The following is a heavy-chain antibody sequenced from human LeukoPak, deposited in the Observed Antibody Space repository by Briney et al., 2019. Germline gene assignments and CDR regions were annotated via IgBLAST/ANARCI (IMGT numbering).Heavy chain of an antibody. CDR2: INPGGGST. Sequence: ASVKVSCKASGYTFTSYRMHWERQAPGQGLEWMGIINPGGGSTSYAQKFQGRVTMTRDTSTSTFYMDLSSLRSEDTAVYYCARRTDGYNYFDYWGQGTLVTVSS. CDR3: ARRTDGYNYFDY. V-gene: IGHV1-46*01. D-gene: IGHD5-24*01. CDR1: GYTFTSYR. J-gene: IGHJ4*02.